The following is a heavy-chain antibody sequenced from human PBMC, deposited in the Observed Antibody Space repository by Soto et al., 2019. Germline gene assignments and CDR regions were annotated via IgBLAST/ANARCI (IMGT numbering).Heavy chain of an antibody. V-gene: IGHV3-30-3*01. CDR3: ARVDQVAVATYDYYYGMDV. CDR1: GFTFSSYA. CDR2: ISYDGSNK. J-gene: IGHJ6*02. D-gene: IGHD6-19*01. Sequence: QVQLVESGGGVVQPGRSLRLSCAASGFTFSSYAMHWVRQAPGKGLEWVAVISYDGSNKYYADSVKGRFTISRDNSKNTLYLQMNSLRAEDTAVYYCARVDQVAVATYDYYYGMDVWGQGTTVTVSS.